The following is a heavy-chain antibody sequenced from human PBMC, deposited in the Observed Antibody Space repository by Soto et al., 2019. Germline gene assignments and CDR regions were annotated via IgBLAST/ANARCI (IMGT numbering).Heavy chain of an antibody. J-gene: IGHJ6*02. CDR3: ARDLGGWSATPPLVYYGMDV. Sequence: GGSLRLSCAASGFTFSDYYMSWIRQAPGKGLEWVSYISSSSSYTNYADSVKGRFTISRDNAKNSLYLQMNSLRAEDTAVYYCARDLGGWSATPPLVYYGMDVWGQGTTVTVSS. CDR1: GFTFSDYY. V-gene: IGHV3-11*06. CDR2: ISSSSSYT. D-gene: IGHD2-15*01.